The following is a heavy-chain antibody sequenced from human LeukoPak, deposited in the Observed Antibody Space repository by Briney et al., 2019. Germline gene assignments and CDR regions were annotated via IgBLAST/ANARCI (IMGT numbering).Heavy chain of an antibody. CDR1: GYSFANYW. J-gene: IGHJ3*02. D-gene: IGHD1-26*01. CDR2: IYPGDSDT. Sequence: GESLKISCTGSGYSFANYWIAWVRQMPGKGLEWMGIIYPGDSDTRYSPSFQGQVTISADKSISTAYLQWSSLKASDTAMYYCARTLLSTLDAFDIWGQGTMVTVTS. V-gene: IGHV5-51*01. CDR3: ARTLLSTLDAFDI.